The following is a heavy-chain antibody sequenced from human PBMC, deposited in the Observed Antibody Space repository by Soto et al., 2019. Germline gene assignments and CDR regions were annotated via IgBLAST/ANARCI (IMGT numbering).Heavy chain of an antibody. CDR2: ISGSGGST. J-gene: IGHJ4*02. V-gene: IGHV3-23*01. D-gene: IGHD3-22*01. CDR1: GFTFSSYA. CDR3: AKDRHDSSGFLIGDFDY. Sequence: PGGSLRLSCAASGFTFSSYAMSWVRQAPGKGLEWVSAISGSGGSTYYADSVKGRFTISRDNSKNTLYLQMNSLRAEDTAVYYCAKDRHDSSGFLIGDFDYWGQGTLVTVSS.